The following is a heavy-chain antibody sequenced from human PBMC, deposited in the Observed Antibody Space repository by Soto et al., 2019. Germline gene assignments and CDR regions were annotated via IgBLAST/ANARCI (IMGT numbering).Heavy chain of an antibody. CDR3: ARDGLEGWFDP. V-gene: IGHV4-59*01. CDR2: IYYSGST. J-gene: IGHJ5*02. CDR1: GGSISTYY. Sequence: SETLSLTCTVSGGSISTYYWSWIRQPPGKGLEWIGYIYYSGSTNYNPSLKSRVTISVDTSKNQFSLKLSSVTAADTAVYYCARDGLEGWFDPWGQGTLVTVSS.